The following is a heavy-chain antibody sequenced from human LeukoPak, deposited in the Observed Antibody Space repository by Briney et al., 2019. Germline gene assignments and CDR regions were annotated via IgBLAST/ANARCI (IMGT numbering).Heavy chain of an antibody. CDR2: IYRAGET. D-gene: IGHD3-10*01. V-gene: IGHV3-13*01. CDR3: AREMSGSNDAFDI. CDR1: GFTLNNYD. J-gene: IGHJ3*02. Sequence: GGSLRLSCVASGFTLNNYDMHWVRQATGEGLEWVSIIYRAGETYYPGSVKGRFTISRENAKSSLYLQMNNLRAGDTAAYYCAREMSGSNDAFDIWGQGTMVTVSS.